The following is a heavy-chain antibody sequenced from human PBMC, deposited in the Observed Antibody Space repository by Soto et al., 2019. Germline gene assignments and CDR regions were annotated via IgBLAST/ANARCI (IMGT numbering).Heavy chain of an antibody. CDR3: AKDKSNSKPLYYFDF. J-gene: IGHJ4*02. V-gene: IGHV3-23*01. CDR2: MSRTGDNT. CDR1: GFTFSIYA. Sequence: EVQLLESGGGLVQPGESLRLSWAASGFTFSIYAMTWVRQSPGKGLEWVSSMSRTGDNTYYADSVKGRFTISRDNSKNTLYLQMNSLRAEDTAIYYCAKDKSNSKPLYYFDFWGPGTLVTLSS. D-gene: IGHD3-22*01.